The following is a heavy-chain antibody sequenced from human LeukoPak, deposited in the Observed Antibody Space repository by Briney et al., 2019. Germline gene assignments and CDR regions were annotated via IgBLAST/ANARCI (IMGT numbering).Heavy chain of an antibody. CDR2: ISAYNGNT. Sequence: ASVKVSCKASGYTVTSYGISWVRQAPGQGLEWMGWISAYNGNTNYAQKLQGRVTMTTDTSTSTAYMELRSLRSDDTVVYYCARAARVAAAAPVWGQGTLVTVSS. CDR3: ARAARVAAAAPV. CDR1: GYTVTSYG. V-gene: IGHV1-18*01. J-gene: IGHJ4*02. D-gene: IGHD6-13*01.